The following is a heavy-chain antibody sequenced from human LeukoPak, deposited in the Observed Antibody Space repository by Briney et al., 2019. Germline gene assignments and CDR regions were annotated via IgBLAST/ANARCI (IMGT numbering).Heavy chain of an antibody. V-gene: IGHV4-59*08. J-gene: IGHJ4*02. CDR1: GGSISGYY. Sequence: SETLSLTCTVSGGSISGYYWTWIRQPPGKGLEWIGYISYSGSTSSHPSLKSRVIISLDMSKSQFSLKLTSVIAADTAVYYCVRGYSGYPYYLDYWGQGTLVTVSS. CDR3: VRGYSGYPYYLDY. CDR2: ISYSGST. D-gene: IGHD5-12*01.